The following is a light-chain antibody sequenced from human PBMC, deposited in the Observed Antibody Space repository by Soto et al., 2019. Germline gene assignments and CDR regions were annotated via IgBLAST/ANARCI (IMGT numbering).Light chain of an antibody. CDR2: GAS. CDR3: QQDNNWPPLT. J-gene: IGKJ4*01. V-gene: IGKV3-15*01. Sequence: EIVMTQYPATLSVSPGEIATLSCRASPSVSSNLAWYQQKPGQAPRPLIYGASTRATGIPARFSGSGSGTAFTLTISSLQSEDSAVYYCQQDNNWPPLTFGGGTKVEIK. CDR1: PSVSSN.